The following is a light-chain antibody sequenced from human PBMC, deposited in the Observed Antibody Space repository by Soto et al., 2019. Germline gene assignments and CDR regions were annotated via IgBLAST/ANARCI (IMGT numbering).Light chain of an antibody. CDR1: QSIGSW. V-gene: IGKV1-5*03. Sequence: DNQMTPSSFTLSSFVGDKGTINFRASQSIGSWLAWYQQKPGKAPKLLIYKASTLESGVPSNFSGSGSGTEFTLTISSLQPEDFATYYCQQYNSYPWTFGQGTKVDIK. CDR3: QQYNSYPWT. CDR2: KAS. J-gene: IGKJ1*01.